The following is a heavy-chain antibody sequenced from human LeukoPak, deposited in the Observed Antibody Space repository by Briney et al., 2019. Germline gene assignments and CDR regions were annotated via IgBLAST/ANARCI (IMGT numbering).Heavy chain of an antibody. V-gene: IGHV3-23*01. CDR2: ISGSGGST. Sequence: GGSLRLSCAASGFTFSSYAMSWVRQAPGKGLEWVSAISGSGGSTYYADSVKGRFTISRDNSKNTLYLQMNSLRAEDTAVYYCAKPLTWIQLWLRSYWGQGTLVTVSS. CDR3: AKPLTWIQLWLRSY. J-gene: IGHJ4*02. D-gene: IGHD5-18*01. CDR1: GFTFSSYA.